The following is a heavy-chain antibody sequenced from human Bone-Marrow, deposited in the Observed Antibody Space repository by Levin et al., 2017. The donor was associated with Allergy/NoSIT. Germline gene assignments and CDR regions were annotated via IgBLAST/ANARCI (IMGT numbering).Heavy chain of an antibody. J-gene: IGHJ4*02. CDR3: ASENSGSYSFDY. CDR1: GGTFSSYA. D-gene: IGHD1-26*01. CDR2: IIPIFGTA. V-gene: IGHV1-69*13. Sequence: AASVKVSCKASGGTFSSYAISWVRQAPGQGLEWMGGIIPIFGTANYAQKFQGRVTITADESTSTAYMELSSLRSEDTAVYYCASENSGSYSFDYWGQGTLVTVSS.